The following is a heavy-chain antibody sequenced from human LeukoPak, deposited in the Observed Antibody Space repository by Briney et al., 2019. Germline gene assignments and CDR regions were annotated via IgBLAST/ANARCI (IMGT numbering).Heavy chain of an antibody. Sequence: PSETLSLTCTVSGGSISSYYWSWIRQPAGKGLEWIGRIYTSGSTNYNPSLKSRVTMSVDTSKNQFSLKLSSVTAADTAVYYCARVLRLRKTVNSYYYGSGSHHYMDVWGKGTTVTVSS. CDR2: IYTSGST. V-gene: IGHV4-4*07. CDR3: ARVLRLRKTVNSYYYGSGSHHYMDV. CDR1: GGSISSYY. D-gene: IGHD3-10*01. J-gene: IGHJ6*03.